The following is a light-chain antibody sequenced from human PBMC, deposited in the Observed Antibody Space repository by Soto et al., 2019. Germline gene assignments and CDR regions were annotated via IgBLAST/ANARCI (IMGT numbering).Light chain of an antibody. CDR1: QSVSNNY. J-gene: IGKJ1*01. CDR2: GAS. CDR3: QQYDSSGT. V-gene: IGKV3-20*01. Sequence: EVVLTQSPGTLSLAPGERATLSCRASQSVSNNYLAWYQQKPGQAPRLLIYGASNRATGIPDRFSGSGSGTYFTLIISRLAPEDVAVYYCQQYDSSGTFGQGTKVEIK.